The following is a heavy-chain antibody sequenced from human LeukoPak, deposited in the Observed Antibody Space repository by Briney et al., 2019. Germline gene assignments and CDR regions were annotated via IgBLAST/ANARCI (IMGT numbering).Heavy chain of an antibody. V-gene: IGHV3-33*01. CDR2: IWYDGSNK. CDR3: ARGSAASPAGWFDP. CDR1: GFTFSNYA. Sequence: GGSLRLSCAASGFTFSNYAMHWVRQAPGKGLEWVAVIWYDGSNKYYADSVKGRFTISRDNSKNTLYLQMNSLRAEDTAVYYCARGSAASPAGWFDPWGQGTLVTVSS. J-gene: IGHJ5*02. D-gene: IGHD2-2*01.